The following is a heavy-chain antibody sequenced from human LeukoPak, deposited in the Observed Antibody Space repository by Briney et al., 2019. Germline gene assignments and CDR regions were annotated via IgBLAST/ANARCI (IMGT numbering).Heavy chain of an antibody. D-gene: IGHD3-22*01. V-gene: IGHV3-11*04. CDR1: GFTFSDYY. CDR3: ARSSYYYDSSGPRWFDP. Sequence: GGSLRLSCAASGFTFSDYYMSWIRQAPGKGLEWVSYISSSGSTIYYADSVKGRFTISRDNAKNSLYLQMNSLRAEDTAVYYCARSSYYYDSSGPRWFDPWGQGTLVTVSS. J-gene: IGHJ5*02. CDR2: ISSSGSTI.